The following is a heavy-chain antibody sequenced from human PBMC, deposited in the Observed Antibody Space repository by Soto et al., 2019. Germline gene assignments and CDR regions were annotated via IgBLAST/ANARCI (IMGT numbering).Heavy chain of an antibody. CDR3: AKDTSAGGWELWK. Sequence: CLRLSCAACGFSFDDYAMHWVRQAPGKGLEWVSGISWNSGSIGYADSVKGRFTISRDNAKNSLYLQMNSLRAEDTALYYCAKDTSAGGWELWKWGQRTLVTVSS. D-gene: IGHD1-26*01. V-gene: IGHV3-9*01. CDR1: GFSFDDYA. CDR2: ISWNSGSI. J-gene: IGHJ4*02.